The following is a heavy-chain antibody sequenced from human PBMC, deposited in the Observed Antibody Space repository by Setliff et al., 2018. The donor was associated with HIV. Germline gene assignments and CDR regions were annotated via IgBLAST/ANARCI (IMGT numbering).Heavy chain of an antibody. Sequence: ASVKVSCKASGYTLTNNDINWLRQVAGQGLEWIGVMSGINDAGGSAQKFQGRVTMTRDTSISTAYMELSSLRSEDTAVYYCARVPVSDDSIAWYGNWYYDLWGPGTLVTVSS. CDR1: GYTLTNND. V-gene: IGHV1-8*01. D-gene: IGHD6-19*01. J-gene: IGHJ2*01. CDR2: MSGINDAG. CDR3: ARVPVSDDSIAWYGNWYYDL.